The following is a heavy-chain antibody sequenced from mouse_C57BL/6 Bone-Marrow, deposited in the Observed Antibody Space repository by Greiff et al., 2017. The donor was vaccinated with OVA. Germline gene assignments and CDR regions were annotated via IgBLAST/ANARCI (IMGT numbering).Heavy chain of an antibody. CDR2: INPYNGGT. CDR3: ADTYYYGSSSPNYFDF. V-gene: IGHV1-19*01. CDR1: GYTFTSYY. J-gene: IGHJ2*01. D-gene: IGHD1-1*01. Sequence: VQLQQSGPELVKPGASVKMSCKASGYTFTSYYMNWVKQSPGQGLEWIGGINPYNGGTRYNQKFKGKATLTVDKSSSTAYMELNSLTSEHSAVYYCADTYYYGSSSPNYFDFWGRGTTPTVTA.